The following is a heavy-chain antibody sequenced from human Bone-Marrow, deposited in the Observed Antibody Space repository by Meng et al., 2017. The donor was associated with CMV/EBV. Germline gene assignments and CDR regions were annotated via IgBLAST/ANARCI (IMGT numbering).Heavy chain of an antibody. D-gene: IGHD6-13*01. V-gene: IGHV1-69*10. J-gene: IGHJ4*02. CDR3: ARIAAAVTFDY. Sequence: SVKVSCKASGYTFTSYGISWVRQAPGQGPEWMGGIIPILGITNYAQKFQGRLTITADKSTTTGYMEWSSLRAEDTAVYYCARIAAAVTFDYWGQGTLVTVSS. CDR1: GYTFTSYG. CDR2: IIPILGIT.